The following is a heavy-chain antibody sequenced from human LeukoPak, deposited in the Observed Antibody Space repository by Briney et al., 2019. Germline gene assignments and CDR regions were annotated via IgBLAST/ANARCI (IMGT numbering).Heavy chain of an antibody. Sequence: GGSVKVSCKASGYTFTSYGISWVRQAPGQGLEGMGWISAYNGNKNYAKKFQGRVTMTSDTSISTAYMELSRLRSDDTAVYYCARGYCSGGSCDQRRYYYYYYMDVWGKGTTVTISS. CDR1: GYTFTSYG. D-gene: IGHD2-15*01. CDR3: ARGYCSGGSCDQRRYYYYYYMDV. CDR2: ISAYNGNK. J-gene: IGHJ6*03. V-gene: IGHV1-18*01.